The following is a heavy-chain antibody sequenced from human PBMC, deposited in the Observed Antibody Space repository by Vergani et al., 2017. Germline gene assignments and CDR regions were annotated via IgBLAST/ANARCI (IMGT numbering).Heavy chain of an antibody. Sequence: EVRLVESGGGWSRLGGSLSSPCPTLGSPLRDSGITWAGQAAGKGLEWVARTRNKARGYSTDNAASVRGRFIVSRDASGRSVSLQMTRLRIDDTAVYFCARTLKFLDMDVWGKGTTVTVSS. CDR3: ARTLKFLDMDV. D-gene: IGHD3-3*01. CDR1: GSPLRDSG. J-gene: IGHJ6*04. CDR2: TRNKARGYST. V-gene: IGHV3-72*01.